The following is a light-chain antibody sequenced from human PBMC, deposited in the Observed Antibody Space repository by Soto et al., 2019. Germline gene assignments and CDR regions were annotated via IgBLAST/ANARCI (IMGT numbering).Light chain of an antibody. CDR2: DDS. CDR1: DIGTKS. CDR3: QVWDRTSDHYV. J-gene: IGLJ1*01. Sequence: SYELTQPPSLAGAPGQTASIACGGNDIGTKSVHWYQQKPGQAPVVVVYDDSDRPLGIPERFSGSNSGNTATLTIRRVEVGDEAHYICQVWDRTSDHYVFGTGTNVTVL. V-gene: IGLV3-21*02.